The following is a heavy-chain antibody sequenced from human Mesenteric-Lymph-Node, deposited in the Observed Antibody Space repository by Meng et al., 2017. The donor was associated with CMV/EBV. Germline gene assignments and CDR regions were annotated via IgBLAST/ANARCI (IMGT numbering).Heavy chain of an antibody. CDR1: GDRVAGKSVV. J-gene: IGHJ4*02. Sequence: IAGDRVAGKSVVWNWIRQSPSRGLEWLGRTYYRSRWVNDYAISVKSRIIINPDTSKNQVSLELHSVTPEDTAVYYCARDFRNDYGDYWGQGTLVTVSS. CDR2: TYYRSRWVN. V-gene: IGHV6-1*01. CDR3: ARDFRNDYGDY.